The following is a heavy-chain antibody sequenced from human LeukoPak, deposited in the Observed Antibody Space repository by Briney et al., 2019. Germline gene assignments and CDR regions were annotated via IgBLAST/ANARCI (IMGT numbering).Heavy chain of an antibody. Sequence: ASVKVSCKASGYTFTSYGISWVRQAPGQGREWMGWISAYNCNTNYAQKLQGRVTITTDTSASTACMEVRSLRSDDTAVYYCARSWYYDYVWGSMPSDYYYYMDVWGKGTTVTVSS. V-gene: IGHV1-18*01. CDR2: ISAYNCNT. D-gene: IGHD3-16*01. CDR3: ARSWYYDYVWGSMPSDYYYYMDV. J-gene: IGHJ6*03. CDR1: GYTFTSYG.